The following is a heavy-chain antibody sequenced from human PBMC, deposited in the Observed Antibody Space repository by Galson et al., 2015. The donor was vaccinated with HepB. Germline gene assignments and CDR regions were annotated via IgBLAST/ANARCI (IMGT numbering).Heavy chain of an antibody. D-gene: IGHD2-2*01. CDR2: ISGSGYIT. CDR3: ARDPGKYSSTSCQY. Sequence: SLRLSCAASGFTFSSYALTWVRQAPGKGLEWVSVISGSGYITYYADSVKGRFTISRDNSKNTVYLQMNSLRAEDTAVYYCARDPGKYSSTSCQYWGQGTLVTVSS. CDR1: GFTFSSYA. J-gene: IGHJ4*02. V-gene: IGHV3-23*01.